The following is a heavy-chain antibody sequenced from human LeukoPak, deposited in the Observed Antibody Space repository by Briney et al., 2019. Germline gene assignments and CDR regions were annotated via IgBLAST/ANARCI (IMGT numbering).Heavy chain of an antibody. J-gene: IGHJ5*02. CDR1: GGSISSYY. V-gene: IGHV4-59*01. CDR3: ARDRARPGWFDP. CDR2: IYYSGST. Sequence: ASETLSLTCTVSGGSISSYYWSWIRQPPGKGLEWIGYIYYSGSTNYNPSLKSRVTISVDTSKSQFSLKLSSVTAADTAVYYCARDRARPGWFDPWGQGTLVTVSS. D-gene: IGHD1-14*01.